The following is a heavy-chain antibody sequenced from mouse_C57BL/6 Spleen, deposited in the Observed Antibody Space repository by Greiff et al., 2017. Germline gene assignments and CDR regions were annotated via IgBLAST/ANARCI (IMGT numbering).Heavy chain of an antibody. CDR2: IVPEDGDT. V-gene: IGHV14-1*01. CDR1: GFNIKDYY. Sequence: VQLKESGAELVRPGASVKLSCTASGFNIKDYYMHWVKQRPEQGLEWIGRIVPEDGDTEYAPKFQGKATMTADTSSNTAYLQLSSLTSEDTAVYYCTTGDYDEEGGWFAYWGQGTLVTVSA. D-gene: IGHD2-4*01. CDR3: TTGDYDEEGGWFAY. J-gene: IGHJ3*01.